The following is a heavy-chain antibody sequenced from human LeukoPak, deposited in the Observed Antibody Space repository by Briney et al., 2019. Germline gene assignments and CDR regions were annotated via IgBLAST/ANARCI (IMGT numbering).Heavy chain of an antibody. V-gene: IGHV1-46*01. CDR2: ISPSDGTT. CDR3: ARGLDSSGYYRY. J-gene: IGHJ4*02. D-gene: IGHD3-22*01. CDR1: GYSFTTYH. Sequence: ASVKVSCKASGYSFTTYHIHWVRQAPGQGLEWVGIISPSDGTTNYIQEFQGRVTMTRDTSTSTVYMELSSLRTEDTAIYYCARGLDSSGYYRYWGQGTLVTVSS.